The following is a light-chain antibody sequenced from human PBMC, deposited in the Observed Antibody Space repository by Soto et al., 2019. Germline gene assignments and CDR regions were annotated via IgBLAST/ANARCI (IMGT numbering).Light chain of an antibody. Sequence: DIQMTQSPSTLSASVGDRVTITCRASQSISSWLAWYQQKPGKAPKLLIYDASSLESGVPSRFSGSGSGTEFTLTISSLQPDDFATYYCQQYNSYWRTFGHGTKVDIK. CDR2: DAS. CDR3: QQYNSYWRT. V-gene: IGKV1-5*01. J-gene: IGKJ1*01. CDR1: QSISSW.